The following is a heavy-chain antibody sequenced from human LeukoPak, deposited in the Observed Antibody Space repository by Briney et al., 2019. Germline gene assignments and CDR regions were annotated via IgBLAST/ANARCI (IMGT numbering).Heavy chain of an antibody. J-gene: IGHJ5*02. V-gene: IGHV4-38-2*02. CDR2: IYHSGST. Sequence: SETLSLTCTVSGYSISSGYYWGWIRQPPGKGLEWIGSIYHSGSTYYNPSLKSRVTISVDTSKNQFSLKLSSVTAADTAVYYCARDGDSSSWADWFDPWGQGTLVTVSS. CDR1: GYSISSGYY. D-gene: IGHD6-13*01. CDR3: ARDGDSSSWADWFDP.